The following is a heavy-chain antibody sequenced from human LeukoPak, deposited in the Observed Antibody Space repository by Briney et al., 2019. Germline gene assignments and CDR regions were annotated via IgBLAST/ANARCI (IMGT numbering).Heavy chain of an antibody. V-gene: IGHV5-51*01. CDR3: ATHYGSNSEVFDY. D-gene: IGHD4-23*01. CDR2: IFTGDSDN. Sequence: GESLNISCRGSGYSFTNYSIGGVGQLPGKGRDGRGIIFTGDSDNRSRTCFQGQVTISADKSISTAYLQWSSVKASDNAIYYCATHYGSNSEVFDYWGQGTLVTVSS. J-gene: IGHJ4*02. CDR1: GYSFTNYS.